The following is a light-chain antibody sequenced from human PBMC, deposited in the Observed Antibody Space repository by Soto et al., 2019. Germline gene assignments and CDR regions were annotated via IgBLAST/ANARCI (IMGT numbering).Light chain of an antibody. J-gene: IGKJ4*01. CDR2: GAS. Sequence: EIVMTQSPATLSVSPGEGATLSCRASQSVYSNLAWYQQKPGQAPRLLIYGASTRATGIPARFSGSGSGTDFTLTISSLEPEDFAVYYCQQRSNWPPVTFGGGTKVEIK. CDR1: QSVYSN. CDR3: QQRSNWPPVT. V-gene: IGKV3-15*01.